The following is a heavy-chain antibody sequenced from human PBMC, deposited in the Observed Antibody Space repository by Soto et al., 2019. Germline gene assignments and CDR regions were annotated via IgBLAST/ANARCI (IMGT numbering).Heavy chain of an antibody. V-gene: IGHV4-31*03. Sequence: QVQLQESGPGLVKPSQTLSLTCTVSGGSISSGGYYWSWIRQHPGKGLEWIGYIYYSGSTYYNPSLKSRVSISVDTSKNQFSLKLSSVTAADTAVYYCARDKSGYSYYYFDYWGQGTLVTVSS. CDR2: IYYSGST. D-gene: IGHD5-18*01. CDR1: GGSISSGGYY. J-gene: IGHJ4*02. CDR3: ARDKSGYSYYYFDY.